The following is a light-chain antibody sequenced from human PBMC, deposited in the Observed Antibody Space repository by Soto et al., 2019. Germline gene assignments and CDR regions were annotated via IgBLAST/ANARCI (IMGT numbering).Light chain of an antibody. CDR1: SSDVGGYNY. Sequence: QSALTQPAAVSGSPGQSITISCTGTSSDVGGYNYVSWYHQHPGKAPKLMIDEVSNRPSGVSNRCSGSKSGNTASRTISGLQSDDAADYYCISYTSSSTLVFGGATKLTVL. V-gene: IGLV2-14*01. J-gene: IGLJ3*02. CDR3: ISYTSSSTLV. CDR2: EVS.